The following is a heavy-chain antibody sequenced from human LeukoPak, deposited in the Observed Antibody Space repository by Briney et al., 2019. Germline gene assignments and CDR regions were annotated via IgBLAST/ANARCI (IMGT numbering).Heavy chain of an antibody. CDR1: GFTFSDYY. CDR3: ARDWRGRFHPNYGMDV. D-gene: IGHD3-3*01. Sequence: PGGSLRLSCAAPGFTFSDYYMSWIRQAPGKGLEWVSYISSSSSYTNYADSVKGRFTISRDNAKNSLYLQMNSLRAGDTAVYYCARDWRGRFHPNYGMDVWGQGTTVTVSS. CDR2: ISSSSSYT. J-gene: IGHJ6*02. V-gene: IGHV3-11*06.